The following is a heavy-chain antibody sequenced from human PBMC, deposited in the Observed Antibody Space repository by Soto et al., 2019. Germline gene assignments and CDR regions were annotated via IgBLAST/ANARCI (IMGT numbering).Heavy chain of an antibody. CDR1: GGSFSGYY. J-gene: IGHJ6*02. CDR3: ARGGANLRFLEWLNGLNYYYYGMDV. V-gene: IGHV4-34*01. D-gene: IGHD3-3*01. CDR2: INHRGST. Sequence: SETLSLTCAVYGGSFSGYYWSWIRQPPGKGLEWIGEINHRGSTNYNPSLKSRVTISVDTSKNQFSLKLSSVTAADTAVYYCARGGANLRFLEWLNGLNYYYYGMDVWGQGTTVTVSS.